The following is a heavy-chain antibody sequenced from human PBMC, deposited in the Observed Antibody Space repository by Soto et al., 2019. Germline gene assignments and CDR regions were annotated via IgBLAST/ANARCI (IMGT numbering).Heavy chain of an antibody. V-gene: IGHV1-46*03. CDR1: GYTFTSYY. Sequence: ASVKVSCKASGYTFTSYYMHWVRQAPGQGLEWMGIINPSGGSTSYAQKFQGRVTMTRDTSTSTVYMELSSLRSEDTAVYYCARVNSITMVRGALGYYGMDVWGQGTTVTVSS. J-gene: IGHJ6*02. D-gene: IGHD3-10*01. CDR2: INPSGGST. CDR3: ARVNSITMVRGALGYYGMDV.